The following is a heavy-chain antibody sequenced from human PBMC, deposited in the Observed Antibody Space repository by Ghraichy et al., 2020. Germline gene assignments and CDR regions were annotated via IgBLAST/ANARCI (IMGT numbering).Heavy chain of an antibody. Sequence: GGSLRLSCEASEFTFSGYEMNWVRLAPGRGLEWLSYISTSGNTIYYADSVKGRFTISRDNAKNSVYLQMNRLTAEDTAIYYCARDRHYYYGMDVWGQGAPLIVPS. CDR3: ARDRHYYYGMDV. J-gene: IGHJ6*01. CDR2: ISTSGNTI. V-gene: IGHV3-48*03. CDR1: EFTFSGYE. D-gene: IGHD3-16*01.